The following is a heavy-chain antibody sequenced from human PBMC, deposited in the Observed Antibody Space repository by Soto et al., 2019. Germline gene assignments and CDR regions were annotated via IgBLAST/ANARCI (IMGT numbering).Heavy chain of an antibody. V-gene: IGHV1-2*02. CDR3: ARDSPPSVTTGVFYYYYGMDV. CDR2: INPNSGGT. J-gene: IGHJ6*02. CDR1: GYTFTGYY. D-gene: IGHD4-17*01. Sequence: ASVKVSCKASGYTFTGYYMHWVRQAPGQGLEWMGWINPNSGGTNYAQKFQGRVTMTRDTSISTAYMELSRLRSDDTAVYYCARDSPPSVTTGVFYYYYGMDVWGQGTKVTVS.